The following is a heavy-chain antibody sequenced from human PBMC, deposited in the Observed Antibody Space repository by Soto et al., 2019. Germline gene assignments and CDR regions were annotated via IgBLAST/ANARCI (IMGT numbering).Heavy chain of an antibody. D-gene: IGHD6-6*01. CDR1: GGTFSSYT. J-gene: IGHJ1*01. Sequence: QFQLVQSGAEVKKPGSSVKVSCKASGGTFSSYTISWVRQAPGQGLEWMGRIIPILGIANYAQKFQGRVTITADKSTSTAYMELSSLRSEDTAVYYCASYRSSSSGSAEYFQHWGQGTLVTVSS. V-gene: IGHV1-69*02. CDR2: IIPILGIA. CDR3: ASYRSSSSGSAEYFQH.